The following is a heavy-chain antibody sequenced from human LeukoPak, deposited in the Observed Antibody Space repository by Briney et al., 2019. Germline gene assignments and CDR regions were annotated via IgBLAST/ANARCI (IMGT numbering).Heavy chain of an antibody. CDR1: GGTFSSYA. CDR2: IIPIFGTA. Sequence: AVNVSCKASGGTFSSYAISWVRQAPGQGLEWMGGIIPIFGTANYAQKFQGRVTITADESTSTAYMELSSLRSEDTAVYYCARDTVTMVRGVIITRGGFDYWGQGTLVTVSS. CDR3: ARDTVTMVRGVIITRGGFDY. V-gene: IGHV1-69*01. J-gene: IGHJ4*02. D-gene: IGHD3-10*01.